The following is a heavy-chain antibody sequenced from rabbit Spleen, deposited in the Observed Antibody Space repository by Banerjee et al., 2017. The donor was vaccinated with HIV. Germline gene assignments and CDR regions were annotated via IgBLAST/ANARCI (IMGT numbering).Heavy chain of an antibody. CDR2: IAAGSSGNT. Sequence: QSLEESGGDLVKPGASLTLTCTASGFSFSTKYYMCWVRQAPGKGLEWIACIAAGSSGNTAYASWAKGRFTISKTSSTTVTLKMTSLTAADTATYFCARDAYGSDNYYDLWGPGTLVTVS. CDR3: ARDAYGSDNYYDL. D-gene: IGHD5-1*01. CDR1: GFSFSTKYY. V-gene: IGHV1S40*01. J-gene: IGHJ6*01.